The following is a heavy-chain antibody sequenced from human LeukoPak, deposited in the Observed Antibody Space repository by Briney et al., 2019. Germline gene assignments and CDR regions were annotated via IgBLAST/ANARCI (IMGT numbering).Heavy chain of an antibody. Sequence: TSETLSLTCTVSGGSISSGSFYWGWIRQPPGKGLEWIGSISYSGSTYYNPSLKSRVTISVHTSKNQFSLKLSSVTAADTAVYYCARGNTALGYWGQGTLVTVSS. CDR3: ARGNTALGY. D-gene: IGHD2-2*02. CDR2: ISYSGST. V-gene: IGHV4-39*01. CDR1: GGSISSGSFY. J-gene: IGHJ4*02.